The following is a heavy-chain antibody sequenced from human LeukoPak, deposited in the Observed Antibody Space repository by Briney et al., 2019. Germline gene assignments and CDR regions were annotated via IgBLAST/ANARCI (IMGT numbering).Heavy chain of an antibody. Sequence: TGESLKISCKGSGYSFTSYWISWVRQLPGKGLECMGRIDPSDSYTNYSPSFQGHVTISADKSISTAYLQWSSLKASDTAMYYCARTARGMGYYYDSSDGLDYWGQGTLVTVSS. V-gene: IGHV5-10-1*01. D-gene: IGHD3-22*01. CDR2: IDPSDSYT. J-gene: IGHJ4*02. CDR3: ARTARGMGYYYDSSDGLDY. CDR1: GYSFTSYW.